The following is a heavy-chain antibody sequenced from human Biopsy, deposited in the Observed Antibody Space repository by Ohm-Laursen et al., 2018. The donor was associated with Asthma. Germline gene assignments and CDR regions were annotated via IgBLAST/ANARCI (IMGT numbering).Heavy chain of an antibody. D-gene: IGHD3-22*01. CDR2: IYSSGDT. V-gene: IGHV4-30-4*02. J-gene: IGHJ5*02. CDR3: ARDRAMISET. CDR1: GGSISSGGYY. Sequence: PSDTLSLTCAVSGGSISSGGYYWSWIRQHPGKGLEWIGYIYSSGDTYYSPSLKSRVSISLDTSKNQFSLRLTSVTAADTAVYYCARDRAMISETWGQGTLVTVSS.